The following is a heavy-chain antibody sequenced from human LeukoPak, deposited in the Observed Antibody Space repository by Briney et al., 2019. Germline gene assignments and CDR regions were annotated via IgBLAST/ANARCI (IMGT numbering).Heavy chain of an antibody. CDR2: INHSGST. J-gene: IGHJ5*02. Sequence: SETLSLTCAVYGGSFSGYYWSWIRQPPGKGLEWIGEINHSGSTNYNPSLKSRVTISVDTSKNQFSLKLSSVTAADTAVYYCARGLMGRPYYYDSSGYYGPLWFDPWGQGTLVTVSS. CDR3: ARGLMGRPYYYDSSGYYGPLWFDP. CDR1: GGSFSGYY. V-gene: IGHV4-34*01. D-gene: IGHD3-22*01.